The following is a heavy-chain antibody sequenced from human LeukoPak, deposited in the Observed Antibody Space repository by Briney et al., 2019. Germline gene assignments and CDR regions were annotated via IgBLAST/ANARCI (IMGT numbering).Heavy chain of an antibody. Sequence: PSETLSLTCTVSGGSISSYYWSWIRQPPGKGLEWIGYIYTSGSINYNPSLKSRVTISVDTSKNQFSLKLSSVTAADTAVYYCARVGYSNYVWFDPWGQGTLVTVSS. CDR2: IYTSGSI. CDR3: ARVGYSNYVWFDP. CDR1: GGSISSYY. J-gene: IGHJ5*02. V-gene: IGHV4-4*09. D-gene: IGHD4-11*01.